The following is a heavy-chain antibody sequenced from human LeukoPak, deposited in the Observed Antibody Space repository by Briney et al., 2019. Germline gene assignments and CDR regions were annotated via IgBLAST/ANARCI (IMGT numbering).Heavy chain of an antibody. D-gene: IGHD3-22*01. Sequence: PGGSLRLSCAASGFTFSRYGMHWVRQAPGKGLEWVAVISYDGSNKYYADSVKGRFTISRDNSKNTLYLQMNSLRAEDTAVYYCARVDYDSTPKAFDIWGQGTMVTVSS. CDR3: ARVDYDSTPKAFDI. CDR2: ISYDGSNK. J-gene: IGHJ3*02. CDR1: GFTFSRYG. V-gene: IGHV3-30*03.